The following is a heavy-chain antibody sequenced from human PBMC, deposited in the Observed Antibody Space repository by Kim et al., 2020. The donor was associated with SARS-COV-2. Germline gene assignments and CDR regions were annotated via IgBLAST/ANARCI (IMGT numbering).Heavy chain of an antibody. CDR1: GFSLSTSGVG. J-gene: IGHJ4*02. V-gene: IGHV2-5*02. D-gene: IGHD6-19*01. CDR2: MYWEYDK. CDR3: ARHSGWPQKKLDY. Sequence: SGPTLVNPTQTLTLTCTVSGFSLSTSGVGVGWIRQPPGKALEWLALMYWEYDKCYSPSLKSRLTITKDTSKNQVVLIMTNMDPVDAATYYCARHSGWPQKKLDYWGQGILVTVYS.